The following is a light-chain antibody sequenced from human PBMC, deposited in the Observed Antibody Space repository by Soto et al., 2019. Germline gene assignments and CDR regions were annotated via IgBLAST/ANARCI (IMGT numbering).Light chain of an antibody. CDR2: EGS. CDR1: SSDVWNYNL. J-gene: IGLJ1*01. V-gene: IGLV2-23*01. CDR3: CSYAGSSSYV. Sequence: QSALTQPASASGSPGQTITISCTGTSSDVWNYNLVSWYQQHPGKAPKLMTYEGSKRPSGVSNRFSGSKSGNAASLTISILQAEDEADYYCCSYAGSSSYVFGTGTRSPS.